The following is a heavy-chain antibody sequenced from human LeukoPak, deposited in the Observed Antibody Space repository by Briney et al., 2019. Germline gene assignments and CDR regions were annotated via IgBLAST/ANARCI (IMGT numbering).Heavy chain of an antibody. V-gene: IGHV4-39*07. Sequence: PSETLSLTCTVSGASVSGSAYYWGWIRQPPGKGLEWIGNIYYSGSTYYNESLESRVTISIDTSKNQFSLKLNSVTAADTAVYFCTRGLAAAYDYNWFDSWGQGTLVTVSS. CDR2: IYYSGST. J-gene: IGHJ5*01. CDR1: GASVSGSAYY. CDR3: TRGLAAAYDYNWFDS. D-gene: IGHD5-12*01.